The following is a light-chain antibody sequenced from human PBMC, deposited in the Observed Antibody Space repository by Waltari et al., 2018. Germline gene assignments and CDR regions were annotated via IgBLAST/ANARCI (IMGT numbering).Light chain of an antibody. CDR2: EAT. J-gene: IGLJ1*01. CDR3: CSFAGRSTWV. V-gene: IGLV2-23*01. CDR1: SRDVGTYNL. Sequence: QSALTPPASVSGSPGQSLAVSCTGSSRDVGTYNLVSWYQQHPGKAPKLIIYEATKRPSGVSNRFSGSKSGNMASLTISGLQAEDEAEYYCCSFAGRSTWVFGTGTKVTVL.